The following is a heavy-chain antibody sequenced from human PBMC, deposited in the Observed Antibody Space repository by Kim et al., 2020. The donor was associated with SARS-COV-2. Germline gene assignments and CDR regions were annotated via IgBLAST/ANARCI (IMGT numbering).Heavy chain of an antibody. CDR3: ARGIHYYGSGSYYKGRYYFDY. Sequence: SETLSLTCTVSGGSFSSYYWSWIRQPPGKGLEWIGYIYYSGSTNYNPSLKSRVTISVDTSKNQFSLKLSSVTAADTAVYYCARGIHYYGSGSYYKGRYYFDYWGQGTLVTVSS. CDR2: IYYSGST. J-gene: IGHJ4*02. V-gene: IGHV4-59*01. D-gene: IGHD3-10*01. CDR1: GGSFSSYY.